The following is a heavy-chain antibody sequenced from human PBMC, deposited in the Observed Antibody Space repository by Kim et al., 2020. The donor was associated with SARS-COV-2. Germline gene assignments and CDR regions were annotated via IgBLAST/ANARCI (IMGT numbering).Heavy chain of an antibody. CDR3: ATPLPRLPEGGYYYYYGMDV. J-gene: IGHJ6*02. D-gene: IGHD4-17*01. CDR2: FDPEDGET. CDR1: GYTLTELS. Sequence: ASVKVSCKVSGYTLTELSMHWVRQAPGKGLEWMGGFDPEDGETIYAQKFQGRVTMTEDTSTDTAYMELSSLRSEDTAVYYCATPLPRLPEGGYYYYYGMDVWGQGTTVTVSS. V-gene: IGHV1-24*01.